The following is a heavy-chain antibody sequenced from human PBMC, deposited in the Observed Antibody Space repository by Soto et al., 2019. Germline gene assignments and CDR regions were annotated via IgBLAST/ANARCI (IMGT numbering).Heavy chain of an antibody. Sequence: EVQLVESGGGLVQPGGSLRLSCAASGFTFSSYSMNWVRQAPGKGLEWVSYISSSSSTIYYADSVKGRFTISRDNAKNSLYLQMNSLRAEDTAVYYCARDRGITIFGVGYAFDIWGQGTMVTVSS. D-gene: IGHD3-3*01. V-gene: IGHV3-48*01. CDR1: GFTFSSYS. CDR3: ARDRGITIFGVGYAFDI. J-gene: IGHJ3*02. CDR2: ISSSSSTI.